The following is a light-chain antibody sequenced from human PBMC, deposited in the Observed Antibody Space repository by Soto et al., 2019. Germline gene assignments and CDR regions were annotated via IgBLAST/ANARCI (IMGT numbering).Light chain of an antibody. CDR3: QQYSSPPQT. CDR2: WAS. V-gene: IGKV4-1*01. CDR1: QSILHSSNNKNY. J-gene: IGKJ1*01. Sequence: DIVMTQSPDSLAVSLGERATINCKSSQSILHSSNNKNYLAWYQQKPGQPPKLLISWASTRESGVPDRFSGSGSGTDFTLTISSLQAEDVAVYYCQQYSSPPQTFGQGTKVDIK.